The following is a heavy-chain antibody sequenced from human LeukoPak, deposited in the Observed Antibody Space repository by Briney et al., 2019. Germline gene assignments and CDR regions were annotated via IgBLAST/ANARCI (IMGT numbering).Heavy chain of an antibody. V-gene: IGHV4-59*12. D-gene: IGHD2-2*01. CDR2: IYYSGST. Sequence: TSETLSLTCTVSGGSISSYYWSWIRQPPGKGLEWIGYIYYSGSTNYNPSLESRVTISVDTSKNQFSLKLSSVTAADTAVYYCARRDCSSTSCFFDYWGQGTLVTVSS. J-gene: IGHJ4*02. CDR3: ARRDCSSTSCFFDY. CDR1: GGSISSYY.